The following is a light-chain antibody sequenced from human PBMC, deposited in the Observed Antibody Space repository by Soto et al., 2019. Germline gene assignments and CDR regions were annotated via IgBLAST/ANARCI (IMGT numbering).Light chain of an antibody. J-gene: IGLJ2*01. CDR1: WSNIGNNA. CDR3: QSYDSSLSGYVI. Sequence: QSVLTQPPSVSEAPRQRVTISCSGSWSNIGNNAVNWYQQLPGKAPKLLIYYDDLLSSGVSDRFSGSKSGTSASLAITGLQAEDEADYYCQSYDSSLSGYVIFGGGTKLTVL. V-gene: IGLV1-36*01. CDR2: YDD.